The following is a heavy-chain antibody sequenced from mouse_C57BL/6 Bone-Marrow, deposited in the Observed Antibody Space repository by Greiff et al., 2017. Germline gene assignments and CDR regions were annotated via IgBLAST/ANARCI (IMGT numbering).Heavy chain of an antibody. CDR3: TAYYSNYEEVY. J-gene: IGHJ2*01. V-gene: IGHV6-3*01. CDR1: GFTFSNYW. CDR2: IRLKSDNYAT. D-gene: IGHD2-5*01. Sequence: VKVEESGGGLVQPGGSMKLSCVASGFTFSNYWMNWVRQSPEKGLEWVAQIRLKSDNYATHYAESVKGRFTISRDDSKSSVYLQMNNLRAEDTGIYYCTAYYSNYEEVYWGQGTTLTVSS.